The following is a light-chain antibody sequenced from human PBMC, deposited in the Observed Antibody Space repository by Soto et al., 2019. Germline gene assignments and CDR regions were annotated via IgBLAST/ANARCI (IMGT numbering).Light chain of an antibody. CDR3: QTWGTGIQV. Sequence: QPVLTQSPCASASLGASVKLTCTLSSGHSSYAIAWHQQQPEKGPRYLMKLTSDGSHYKGGGIPDRFSGSSSGAERYLTISSLQSEDEADYYCQTWGTGIQVFGTGTKLTVL. CDR1: SGHSSYA. CDR2: LTSDGSH. J-gene: IGLJ1*01. V-gene: IGLV4-69*01.